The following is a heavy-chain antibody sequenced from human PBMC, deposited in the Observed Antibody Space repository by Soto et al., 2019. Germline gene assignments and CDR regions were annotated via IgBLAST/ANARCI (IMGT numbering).Heavy chain of an antibody. CDR1: GFTFSNYA. J-gene: IGHJ6*02. CDR3: AKPLSLVPVAIRDYYGMDV. Sequence: PGGSLRLSCAASGFTFSNYAVSWVRQTPGKGLEWVSVISGSGGSTYYADSVKGRFTIPRDNSENTVYLQMNSLRAEDMAVYYCAKPLSLVPVAIRDYYGMDVWGQGTTVTVSS. D-gene: IGHD2-2*02. CDR2: ISGSGGST. V-gene: IGHV3-23*01.